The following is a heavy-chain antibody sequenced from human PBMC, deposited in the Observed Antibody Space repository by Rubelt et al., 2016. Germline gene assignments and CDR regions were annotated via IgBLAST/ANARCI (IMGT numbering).Heavy chain of an antibody. D-gene: IGHD5-24*01. CDR2: INHSGST. CDR3: ASCASDGYRFRTWFDP. J-gene: IGHJ5*02. CDR1: GWSFSGYY. Sequence: QVQLQQWGAGLLKPSETLSLTCAVYGWSFSGYYWSWIRQPPGKGLEWIGEINHSGSTNYNPSLRGRVTVSVDTSKNQFSLRLSLATAADSAVYYCASCASDGYRFRTWFDPWGQGKLVSVTS. V-gene: IGHV4-34*01.